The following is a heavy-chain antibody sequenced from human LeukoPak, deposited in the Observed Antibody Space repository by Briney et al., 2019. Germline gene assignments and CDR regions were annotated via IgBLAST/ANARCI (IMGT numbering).Heavy chain of an antibody. CDR2: IYYSGST. V-gene: IGHV4-59*08. D-gene: IGHD3-22*01. Sequence: SETLSLTCTVSGGSISSDCWSWVRQPPGKGLEWIGYIYYSGSTNYNPSLKSRVTISVDTSKNQFSLKLSSVTAADTAVYYCARLPGYYDSSGYYYYYGMDVWGQGTTVTVSS. CDR3: ARLPGYYDSSGYYYYYGMDV. CDR1: GGSISSDC. J-gene: IGHJ6*02.